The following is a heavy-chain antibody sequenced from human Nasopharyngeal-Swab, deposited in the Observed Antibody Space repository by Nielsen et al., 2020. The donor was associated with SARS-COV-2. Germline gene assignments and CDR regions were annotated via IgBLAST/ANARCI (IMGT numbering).Heavy chain of an antibody. CDR1: GLPFSYYW. V-gene: IGHV3-7*01. Sequence: GGSLRLSCAASGLPFSYYWMSWVRQAPGKGLEWVANIKQDGSEKYYVDSVKGRFTISRDNAKNSVYLQMNSLRAEDTAVYYCARSRIDYWGQGTLVNVSS. CDR2: IKQDGSEK. CDR3: ARSRIDY. J-gene: IGHJ4*02.